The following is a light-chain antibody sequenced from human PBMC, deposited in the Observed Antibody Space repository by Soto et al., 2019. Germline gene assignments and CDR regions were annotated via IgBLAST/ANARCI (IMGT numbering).Light chain of an antibody. J-gene: IGKJ1*01. V-gene: IGKV3-20*01. CDR3: QQYGRSPAT. CDR2: GAS. Sequence: EIVLTQSPGTLSLSPGERATLSCRASQSVSSNYLAWYQQKPGQAPRLLIFGASSRASGIPDRFSGSGSGTDFTLTIGRLEPEDFVVYYCQQYGRSPATFGQGTKVDIK. CDR1: QSVSSNY.